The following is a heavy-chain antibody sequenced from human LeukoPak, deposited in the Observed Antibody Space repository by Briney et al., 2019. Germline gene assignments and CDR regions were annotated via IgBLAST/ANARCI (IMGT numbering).Heavy chain of an antibody. D-gene: IGHD4-17*01. Sequence: GGSLRLSCAASGSTFSSYWMHWVRQAPGKGLVWVSRINSDGSSTSYADSVKGRFTISRDNAKNTLYLQMNSLRAEDTAVYYCARTSRDHYGDYVPFDYWGQGTLVTVSS. CDR1: GSTFSSYW. V-gene: IGHV3-74*01. CDR2: INSDGSST. J-gene: IGHJ4*02. CDR3: ARTSRDHYGDYVPFDY.